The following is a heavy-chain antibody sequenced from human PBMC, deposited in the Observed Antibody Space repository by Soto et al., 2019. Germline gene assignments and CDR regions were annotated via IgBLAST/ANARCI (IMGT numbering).Heavy chain of an antibody. CDR2: INPNSGGT. CDR3: AREPYDFWSGYYHRNIFDY. CDR1: GYTFTGYY. J-gene: IGHJ4*02. D-gene: IGHD3-3*01. Sequence: AASVKVSCKASGYTFTGYYMHWVRQAPGQGLEWMGWINPNSGGTNYAQKFQGRVTMTRDTSISTAYMELSRLRSDDTAVYYCAREPYDFWSGYYHRNIFDYWGQGTLVTVSS. V-gene: IGHV1-2*02.